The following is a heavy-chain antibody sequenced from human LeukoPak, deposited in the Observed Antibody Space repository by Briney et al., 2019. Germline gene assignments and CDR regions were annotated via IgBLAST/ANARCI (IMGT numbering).Heavy chain of an antibody. CDR1: GFTFSSYA. D-gene: IGHD3-9*01. J-gene: IGHJ4*02. CDR3: AKVPSAHYDILTGYLCC. CDR2: ISGSGGST. V-gene: IGHV3-23*01. Sequence: PGGSLRLSCAASGFTFSSYAMSWGRQAPAQGQGRVSAISGSGGSTYYADSVKGRFTISRDNSKNTLYLQMNSLRAEDTAVYYCAKVPSAHYDILTGYLCCWGQGTLVTVSS.